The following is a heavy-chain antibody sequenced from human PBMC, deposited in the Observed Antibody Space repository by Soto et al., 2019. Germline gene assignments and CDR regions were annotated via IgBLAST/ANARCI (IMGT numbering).Heavy chain of an antibody. J-gene: IGHJ4*02. CDR1: GFSLSTRGVG. V-gene: IGHV2-5*02. CDR3: AHMRDDYGHFFDY. D-gene: IGHD4-17*01. Sequence: QITLKESGPTLVKPTQTLTLTCTVSGFSLSTRGVGVAWIRQPPGKALKWLALIYWDDDKRYSPSLEGRLTITKDTSKNKVVLRMTNMDPVDTATYFCAHMRDDYGHFFDYWGQGTLVTVCS. CDR2: IYWDDDK.